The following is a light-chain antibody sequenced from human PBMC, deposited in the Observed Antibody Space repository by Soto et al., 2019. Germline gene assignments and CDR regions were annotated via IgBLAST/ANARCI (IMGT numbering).Light chain of an antibody. CDR3: QSYDSSLSVV. J-gene: IGLJ2*01. CDR2: GNS. CDR1: NSNIGAGYD. Sequence: QPVLTQPPSVSGAPGQRVTISCTGSNSNIGAGYDVHWYQHLPGTAPKLLIYGNSNRPSGVPDRFSGSKSGTSASLAITGLQAEDEADYYCQSYDSSLSVVFGGGTQLTVL. V-gene: IGLV1-40*01.